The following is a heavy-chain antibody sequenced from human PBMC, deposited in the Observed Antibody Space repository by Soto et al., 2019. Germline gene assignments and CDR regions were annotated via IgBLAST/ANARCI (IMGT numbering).Heavy chain of an antibody. CDR3: ARDLSGDSRGP. V-gene: IGHV3-33*01. D-gene: IGHD3-22*01. J-gene: IGHJ5*02. CDR1: GFTFSNYG. Sequence: QVQLVESGGGVVQPGRSLRLSCAASGFTFSNYGMQWVRQAPGKGLEWVAVIWYDGSNKYYADSVKGRFTISRDNSKNTLDLQMNSLRAEDTAVYYCARDLSGDSRGPWGQGTLVTVSS. CDR2: IWYDGSNK.